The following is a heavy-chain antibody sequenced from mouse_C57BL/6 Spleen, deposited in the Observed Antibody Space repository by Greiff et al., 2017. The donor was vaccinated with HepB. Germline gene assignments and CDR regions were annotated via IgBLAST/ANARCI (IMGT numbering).Heavy chain of an antibody. CDR3: ARKDYGSSPYAMDY. CDR1: GYTFTNYW. V-gene: IGHV1-63*01. CDR2: IYPGGGYT. Sequence: VQLQQSGAELVRPGPSVKMSCKASGYTFTNYWIGWAKQRPGHGLEWIGDIYPGGGYTNYNEKFKGKATLTADKSSRTAYMQFSSLTSEDSAIYYCARKDYGSSPYAMDYWGQGTSVTVSS. D-gene: IGHD1-1*01. J-gene: IGHJ4*01.